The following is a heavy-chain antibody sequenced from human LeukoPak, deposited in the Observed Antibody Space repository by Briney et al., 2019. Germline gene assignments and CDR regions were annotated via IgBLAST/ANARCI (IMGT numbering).Heavy chain of an antibody. Sequence: SETLSLTCTVSGGSISSGDYYWSWIRQPPGKGLEWIGYIYYSGSTYYNPSLKSRVTISVDTSQNQFSLKLSSVTAADTGVYYCARDGTSPNGYYYYGMDVWGQGTTVTVSS. J-gene: IGHJ6*02. V-gene: IGHV4-30-4*01. CDR3: ARDGTSPNGYYYYGMDV. CDR1: GGSISSGDYY. CDR2: IYYSGST. D-gene: IGHD2-2*01.